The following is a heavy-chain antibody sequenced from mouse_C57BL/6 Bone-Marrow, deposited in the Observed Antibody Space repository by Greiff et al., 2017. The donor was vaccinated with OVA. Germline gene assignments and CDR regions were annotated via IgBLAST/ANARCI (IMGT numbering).Heavy chain of an antibody. CDR2: IDPSDSYT. J-gene: IGHJ2*01. D-gene: IGHD2-3*01. V-gene: IGHV1-69*01. CDR1: GYTFTSYW. CDR3: ARGGYYYFDY. Sequence: QVQLQQPGAELVMPGASVKLSCKASGYTFTSYWMHWVKQRPGQGLEWIGEIDPSDSYTNYNQQFKGKSTLTVDKSSSTAYMQLSSLTSEDSAVYYCARGGYYYFDYWGQGTTLTVSS.